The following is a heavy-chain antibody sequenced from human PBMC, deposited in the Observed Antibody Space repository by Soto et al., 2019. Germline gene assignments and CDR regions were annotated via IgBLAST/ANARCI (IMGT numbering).Heavy chain of an antibody. J-gene: IGHJ4*02. V-gene: IGHV3-23*01. Sequence: PGGSLRLSCAASGFTFSSYAMSWVRQAPGKGLEWVSAISGSGGSTYYADSVKGRFTISRDNSKNTLYLQMNSLRAEDTAVYYCAKGKGAGYIAVAGTAYFDYWGQGTLVTVSS. CDR3: AKGKGAGYIAVAGTAYFDY. CDR1: GFTFSSYA. CDR2: ISGSGGST. D-gene: IGHD6-19*01.